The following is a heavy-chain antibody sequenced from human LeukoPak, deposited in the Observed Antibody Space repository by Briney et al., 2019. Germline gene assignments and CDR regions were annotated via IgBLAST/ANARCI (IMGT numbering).Heavy chain of an antibody. CDR3: ARDRVTGTSRGSEIDY. CDR2: IRSSSSTI. Sequence: GGSLRLSCAASGFTFSGYSMNWVRQAPGKGLECVSYIRSSSSTIYYADSVKGRFTISRDDAKNSLYLQMNSLRDEDTAVYYCARDRVTGTSRGSEIDYWGQGTLVTVSS. CDR1: GFTFSGYS. V-gene: IGHV3-48*02. J-gene: IGHJ4*02. D-gene: IGHD1-20*01.